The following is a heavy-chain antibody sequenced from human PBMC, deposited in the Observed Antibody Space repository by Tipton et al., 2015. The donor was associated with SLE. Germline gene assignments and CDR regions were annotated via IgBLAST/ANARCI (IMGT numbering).Heavy chain of an antibody. CDR3: ARELRIVGAKDWFDP. V-gene: IGHV4-61*02. Sequence: TLSLTCTVSGGSISSGSYYWSWIRQPAGKGLEWIGRIYTSGSTNYNPSLKSRVTISVDTSKNQFPLKLSSVTAADTAVYYCARELRIVGAKDWFDPWGQGTLVTVSS. CDR2: IYTSGST. J-gene: IGHJ5*02. D-gene: IGHD1-26*01. CDR1: GGSISSGSYY.